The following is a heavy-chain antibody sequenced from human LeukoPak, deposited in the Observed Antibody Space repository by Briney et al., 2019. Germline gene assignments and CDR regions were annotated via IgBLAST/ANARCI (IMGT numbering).Heavy chain of an antibody. CDR2: IYYSGST. V-gene: IGHV4-59*08. D-gene: IGHD6-13*01. CDR3: ARHNPPHSPAAGPYYFDY. CDR1: GGAISSYY. Sequence: PSETLSLTCTVSGGAISSYYWSWIRQPPGKGLEWIGYIYYSGSTNYNPSLKSRVTISVDTSKNKCSLKLSSVTAADTAVYYCARHNPPHSPAAGPYYFDYWGQGTLVTVSS. J-gene: IGHJ4*02.